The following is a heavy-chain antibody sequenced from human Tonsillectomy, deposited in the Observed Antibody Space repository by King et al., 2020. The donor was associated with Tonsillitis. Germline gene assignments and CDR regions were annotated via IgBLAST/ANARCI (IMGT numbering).Heavy chain of an antibody. CDR3: AKDGAKGGSGDCPPDY. D-gene: IGHD2-21*02. CDR1: GFTFSRYG. V-gene: IGHV3-30*18. J-gene: IGHJ4*02. Sequence: VQLVESGGGVVQPGRSLRLSCAASGFTFSRYGMHWVRQAPGKGLEWVAVITYNGRKTFYSDSVKGRLTVSRDNSENTLYMQMASLTVGDTSVYLCAKDGAKGGSGDCPPDYWGQGTLVTVSS. CDR2: ITYNGRKT.